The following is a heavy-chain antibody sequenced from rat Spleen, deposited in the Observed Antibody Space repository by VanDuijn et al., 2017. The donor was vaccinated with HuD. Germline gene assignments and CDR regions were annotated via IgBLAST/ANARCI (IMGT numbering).Heavy chain of an antibody. CDR2: VSYSGST. D-gene: IGHD1-2*01. Sequence: SNYWGWIRKFPGNKMEWIGHVSYSGSTSYNPSLKSRFSITRDTSKNQFFLQLNSLTTEDTATYYCARDSTYSSLDYWGQGVTVTVSS. CDR3: ARDSTYSSLDY. CDR1: SNY. J-gene: IGHJ2*01. V-gene: IGHV3-1*01.